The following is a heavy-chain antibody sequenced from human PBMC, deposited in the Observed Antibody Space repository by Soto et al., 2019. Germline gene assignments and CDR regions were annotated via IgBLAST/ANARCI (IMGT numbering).Heavy chain of an antibody. V-gene: IGHV3-11*01. CDR1: GFTFSDYY. J-gene: IGHJ4*02. D-gene: IGHD3-22*01. Sequence: VGSLRLSCAASGFTFSDYYMSWIRQAPGKGLEWVSYISSSGSIIYYADSVKGRFTISRDNAKNSLYLQLNSLRAEDTAVYYCARDLGDYASDGYFDDWGQGTVVTVYS. CDR2: ISSSGSII. CDR3: ARDLGDYASDGYFDD.